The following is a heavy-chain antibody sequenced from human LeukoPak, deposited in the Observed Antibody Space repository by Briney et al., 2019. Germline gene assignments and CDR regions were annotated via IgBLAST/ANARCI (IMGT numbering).Heavy chain of an antibody. CDR1: GFTFSFYW. CDR2: IKQDGSEK. V-gene: IGHV3-7*01. CDR3: ARSSGDSFWSGYYTGYFDY. J-gene: IGHJ4*02. Sequence: GGSLRLSCEGSGFTFSFYWISWVRQAPGKGLEWVANIKQDGSEKYYVDSVKGRFTISRDNAENSLYLQMNSLRAEDTAVYYCARSSGDSFWSGYYTGYFDYWGQGTLVTVSS. D-gene: IGHD3-3*01.